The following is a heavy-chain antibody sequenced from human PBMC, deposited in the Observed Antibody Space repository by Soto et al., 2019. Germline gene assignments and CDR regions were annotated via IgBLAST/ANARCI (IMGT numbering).Heavy chain of an antibody. CDR1: GGSISSYY. D-gene: IGHD3-10*01. J-gene: IGHJ5*02. V-gene: IGHV4-59*01. CDR2: IYYSGST. Sequence: PSETLSLTCTVSGGSISSYYWSWIRQPPGKGLEWIGSIYYSGSTNYNPSLKSRVTISVDTSKNQFSLKLSSVTAADTAVYYCGGDATSYNGFDPWGQGTLVTVSS. CDR3: GGDATSYNGFDP.